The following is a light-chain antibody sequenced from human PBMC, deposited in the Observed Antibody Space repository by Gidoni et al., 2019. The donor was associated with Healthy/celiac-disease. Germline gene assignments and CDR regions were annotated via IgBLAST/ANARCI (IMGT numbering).Light chain of an antibody. V-gene: IGLV1-47*01. CDR3: AAWDDSLSAYVV. J-gene: IGLJ2*01. Sequence: QSVLTQPPSASGTPGQRVTISCSGSSSNIGSNYVYWYQQLPGKAPKLLIYRNNQRTSGVPDRFSGSKSGTSASLAISGLRSEDEADYYCAAWDDSLSAYVVFGGGTKLTVL. CDR2: RNN. CDR1: SSNIGSNY.